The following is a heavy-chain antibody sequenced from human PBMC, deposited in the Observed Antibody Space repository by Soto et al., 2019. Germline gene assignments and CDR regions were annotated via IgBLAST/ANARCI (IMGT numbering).Heavy chain of an antibody. CDR1: GGSISSGDYY. CDR2: IYYSGST. V-gene: IGHV4-30-4*01. CDR3: ARVGDPLWSHPGGMDV. J-gene: IGHJ6*02. Sequence: QVQLQESGPGLVKPSQTLSLTCTVSGGSISSGDYYWSWIRQPPGKGLEWIGYIYYSGSTYYNPSLKSRVTISVDTSKNQFSLKLSSVTAEDTAVYYCARVGDPLWSHPGGMDVWGQGTTVTVSS. D-gene: IGHD3-10*01.